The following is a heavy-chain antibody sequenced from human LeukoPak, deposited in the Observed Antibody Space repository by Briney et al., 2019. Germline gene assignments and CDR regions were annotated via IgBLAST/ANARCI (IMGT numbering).Heavy chain of an antibody. CDR2: IKPGGNEK. J-gene: IGHJ3*01. CDR1: GFPFSSYW. V-gene: IGHV3-7*03. CDR3: ATFRFLGT. D-gene: IGHD3-3*01. Sequence: PGGSLRLSCVASGFPFSSYWMTWVRQAPGKGLEWVANIKPGGNEKYYVDSVKGRFTISRDNVKNSLYLQMNSLRAEDTAIYYCATFRFLGTWGQGTMVTVSS.